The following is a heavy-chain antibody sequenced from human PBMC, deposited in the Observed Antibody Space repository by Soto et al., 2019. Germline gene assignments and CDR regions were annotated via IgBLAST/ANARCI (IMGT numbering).Heavy chain of an antibody. CDR3: ARRQLAAAGTGYYYYYGMDV. Sequence: PGESLKISCNGSGYSFTSYWIGWVRQMPGKGLEWMGIIYPGDSDTRYSPSFQGQVTISADKSISTAYLQWSSLKASDTAMYYCARRQLAAAGTGYYYYYGMDVWGQGTTVTVSS. V-gene: IGHV5-51*01. J-gene: IGHJ6*02. D-gene: IGHD6-13*01. CDR1: GYSFTSYW. CDR2: IYPGDSDT.